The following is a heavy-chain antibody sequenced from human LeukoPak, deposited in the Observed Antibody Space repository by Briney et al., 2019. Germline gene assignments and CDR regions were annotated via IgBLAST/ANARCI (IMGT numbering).Heavy chain of an antibody. Sequence: ASVKVSCKASGCTFTGYYMHWVRQAPGQGLEWMGWISPNSGGTNYAQKFQGRVTMTRDTSISTGYMELSRLISDDTAVYYCRLLEWLIVYYMDGGGKARSVTAS. CDR1: GCTFTGYY. J-gene: IGHJ6*03. V-gene: IGHV1-2*02. D-gene: IGHD3-3*01. CDR3: RLLEWLIVYYMDG. CDR2: ISPNSGGT.